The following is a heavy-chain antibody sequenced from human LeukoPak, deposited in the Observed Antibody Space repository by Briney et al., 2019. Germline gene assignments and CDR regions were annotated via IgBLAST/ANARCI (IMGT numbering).Heavy chain of an antibody. J-gene: IGHJ4*02. CDR2: INPNSGGT. CDR1: GYTFTGYY. CDR3: ATGIAAAGTLDY. D-gene: IGHD6-13*01. V-gene: IGHV1-2*02. Sequence: ASVKVSCKASGYTFTGYYMHWVRQAPGQGLEWMGWINPNSGGTKYAQKFQGRVTMTRETSISTAYMELSRLRSDDTAVYYCATGIAAAGTLDYWGQGTLVTVSS.